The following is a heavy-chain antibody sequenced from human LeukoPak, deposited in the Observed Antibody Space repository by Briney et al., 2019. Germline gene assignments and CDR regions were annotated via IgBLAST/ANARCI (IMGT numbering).Heavy chain of an antibody. Sequence: ASVKVSCKASGYTFTSYYMHWVRQAPGQGLEWIGIINPSGGSTSYAQKFQGRVTMTRDTSTSTVYMELSSLRSEDTAVYYCARVCGRTNDAFDIWGQGTMVTVSS. CDR2: INPSGGST. V-gene: IGHV1-46*01. D-gene: IGHD3-16*01. CDR3: ARVCGRTNDAFDI. CDR1: GYTFTSYY. J-gene: IGHJ3*02.